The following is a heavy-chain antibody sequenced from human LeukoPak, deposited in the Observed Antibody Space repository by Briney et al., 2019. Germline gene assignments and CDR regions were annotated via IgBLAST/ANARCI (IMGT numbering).Heavy chain of an antibody. CDR3: AKDGPPYSNYPTYYYYYMDV. CDR1: GFTFSSYG. V-gene: IGHV3-30*02. J-gene: IGHJ6*03. Sequence: GGSLRLSCAASGFTFSSYGMHWVRQAPGKGLEWVAFIRYDGSNKYYADSVKGRFTISRDNSKNTLYLQMNSLRAEDTAVYYCAKDGPPYSNYPTYYYYYMDVWGKGTTVTVSS. CDR2: IRYDGSNK. D-gene: IGHD4-11*01.